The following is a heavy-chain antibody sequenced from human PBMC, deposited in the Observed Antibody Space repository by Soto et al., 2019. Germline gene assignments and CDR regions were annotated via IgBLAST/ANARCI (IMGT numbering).Heavy chain of an antibody. V-gene: IGHV4-30-4*01. J-gene: IGHJ1*01. CDR1: DVSISSGDYY. CDR3: ARASELMVYAVRH. Sequence: SETLSLTCTVSDVSISSGDYYWSLIRQPSGMGLECVGYFYYSGRTYYNPSLQSRVTISVDTSNNQFSLKLRPVTAADTAVYYCARASELMVYAVRHWGQGTPVNVSS. D-gene: IGHD2-8*01. CDR2: FYYSGRT.